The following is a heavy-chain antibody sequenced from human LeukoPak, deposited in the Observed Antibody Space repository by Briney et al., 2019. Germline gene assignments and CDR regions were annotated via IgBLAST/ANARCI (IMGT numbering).Heavy chain of an antibody. J-gene: IGHJ4*02. CDR3: AREVVEMATIGTGFDY. Sequence: GGSLRLSCSASGFTFSDYYMSWIRQAPGKGLEWVSYISSSGSTIYYADSVKGRFTISRDNAKNSLYLQMNSLRAEDTAVYYCAREVVEMATIGTGFDYWGQGTLVTVSS. CDR2: ISSSGSTI. CDR1: GFTFSDYY. V-gene: IGHV3-11*04. D-gene: IGHD5-24*01.